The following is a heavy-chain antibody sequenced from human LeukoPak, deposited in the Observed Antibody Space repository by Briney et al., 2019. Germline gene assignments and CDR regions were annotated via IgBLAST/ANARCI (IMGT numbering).Heavy chain of an antibody. CDR3: ARRGLIDY. Sequence: SETLSLTCTVSGGSISSYYWSWIRQPPGKGLERIGSIYYSGSTYYNPSLKSRVTISVDTSKNQFSLNLSSVTAADTAVYYCARRGLIDYWGQGTLVTVSS. CDR2: IYYSGST. CDR1: GGSISSYY. V-gene: IGHV4-39*01. D-gene: IGHD6-19*01. J-gene: IGHJ4*02.